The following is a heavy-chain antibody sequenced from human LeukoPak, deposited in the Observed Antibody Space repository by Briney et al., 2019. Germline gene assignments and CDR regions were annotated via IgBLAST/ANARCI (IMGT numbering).Heavy chain of an antibody. CDR3: ARGTGKWLRNTIDY. CDR1: GFTFSSNG. V-gene: IGHV3-7*01. Sequence: GGSLRLSCAASGFTFSSNGMSWVRQAPGKGLEWVANIKQDGSEKKYVDSVKGRFTISRDNAKNSLYLQMNSLRAEDTAVYYCARGTGKWLRNTIDYWGQGTLVTVSS. D-gene: IGHD5-12*01. J-gene: IGHJ4*02. CDR2: IKQDGSEK.